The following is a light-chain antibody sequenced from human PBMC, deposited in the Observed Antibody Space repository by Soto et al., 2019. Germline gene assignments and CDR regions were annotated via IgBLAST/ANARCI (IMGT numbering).Light chain of an antibody. V-gene: IGKV1-39*01. CDR2: SAS. CDR3: QQGYGTPFT. J-gene: IGKJ5*01. CDR1: RSINIF. Sequence: DIQMTQSPFSLSASVGDRVTITCRASRSINIFLNWYQQKPGGAPKLLIYSASTLQTGVPSRFTGSGSGTDFTLYISSLQPEDTATYYCQQGYGTPFTFGQGTRLEIQ.